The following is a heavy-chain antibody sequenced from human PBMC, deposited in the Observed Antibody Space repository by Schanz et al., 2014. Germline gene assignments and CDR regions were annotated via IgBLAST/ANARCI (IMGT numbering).Heavy chain of an antibody. CDR2: VIPILGVT. V-gene: IGHV1-69*08. CDR3: AKDLAAVGVLDY. Sequence: QVQLVQSGADVKKPGSSVRVSCKASGGTFSRLTFSWVRQAPGQGLEWMGRVIPILGVTHYAQKFQGRVTMTRDTSTSTVYMELSSLRAEDTAIYYCAKDLAAVGVLDYWGQGSLVTVSP. CDR1: GGTFSRLT. D-gene: IGHD6-13*01. J-gene: IGHJ4*02.